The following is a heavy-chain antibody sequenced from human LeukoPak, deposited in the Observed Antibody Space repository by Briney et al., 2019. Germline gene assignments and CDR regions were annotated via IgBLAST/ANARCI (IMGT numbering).Heavy chain of an antibody. V-gene: IGHV3-66*01. D-gene: IGHD5-18*01. J-gene: IGHJ4*02. CDR2: IYSGGST. Sequence: GGSLRLSCAASGFTVSSNYMSWVRQAPGKGLEWVSVIYSGGSTYYADSVKGRFTISRDNSKNTLYLQMNSLRAEDTAVYYCAREGSHVDTAILDYWGQGTLVTVSS. CDR3: AREGSHVDTAILDY. CDR1: GFTVSSNY.